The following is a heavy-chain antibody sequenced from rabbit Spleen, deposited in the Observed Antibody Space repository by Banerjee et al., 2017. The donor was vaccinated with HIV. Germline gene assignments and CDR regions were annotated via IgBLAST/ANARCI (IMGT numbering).Heavy chain of an antibody. V-gene: IGHV1S45*01. CDR3: ARGNSAYYRAFDP. D-gene: IGHD1-1*01. CDR2: IYVGSDNT. CDR1: GFTLSSYYM. Sequence: QEQLKESGGGLVQPGGSLKLSCKASGFTLSSYYMNWVRQAPGKGLEWIACIYVGSDNTYYASWAKGRFTISKTSSTTVTLQMTSLTAADTATYFCARGNSAYYRAFDPWGPGTLVTVS. J-gene: IGHJ2*01.